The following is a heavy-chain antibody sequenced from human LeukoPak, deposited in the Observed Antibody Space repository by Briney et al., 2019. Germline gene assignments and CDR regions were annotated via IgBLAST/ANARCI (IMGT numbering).Heavy chain of an antibody. CDR2: MNPNSGNT. CDR3: ARVGLRTFARITMVRGRVNWFDP. J-gene: IGHJ5*02. V-gene: IGHV1-8*01. CDR1: GYTFTSYD. D-gene: IGHD3-10*01. Sequence: ASVKVSCKASGYTFTSYDINWVRQATGQGLEWMGWMNPNSGNTGYAQKFQGRVTMTRNTSISTAYMELSSLRSEDTAVYYCARVGLRTFARITMVRGRVNWFDPWGQGTLVTVSS.